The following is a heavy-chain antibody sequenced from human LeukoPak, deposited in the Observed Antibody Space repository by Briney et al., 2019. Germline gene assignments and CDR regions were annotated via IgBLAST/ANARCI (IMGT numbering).Heavy chain of an antibody. J-gene: IGHJ4*02. V-gene: IGHV1-2*02. CDR2: INPNSGGT. D-gene: IGHD3-10*01. CDR1: GYTFTGYY. Sequence: GASVKVSCKASGYTFTGYYMHWVRQAPAQGLEWMGWINPNSGGTKYAQKFQGRVTMTRDMSISTAYMELSRLRSDDTAVYYCARGRSGELTWAFTLDSWGQGTLVTVSS. CDR3: ARGRSGELTWAFTLDS.